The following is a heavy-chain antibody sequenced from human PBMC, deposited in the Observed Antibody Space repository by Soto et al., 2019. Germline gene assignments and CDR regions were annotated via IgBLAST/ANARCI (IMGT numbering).Heavy chain of an antibody. Sequence: QVQLQESGPGLVKPSQTLSLTCTVSGGSISSGDYYWSWIRQPPGKGLEWIGYIYYSGSTYYNPSHNGQVTISVDTSKNQFSLKLSSVTAADTAVYYCARVTQTAMTHFDYWGQGTLVTVSS. CDR3: ARVTQTAMTHFDY. V-gene: IGHV4-30-4*01. D-gene: IGHD5-18*01. CDR1: GGSISSGDYY. J-gene: IGHJ4*02. CDR2: IYYSGST.